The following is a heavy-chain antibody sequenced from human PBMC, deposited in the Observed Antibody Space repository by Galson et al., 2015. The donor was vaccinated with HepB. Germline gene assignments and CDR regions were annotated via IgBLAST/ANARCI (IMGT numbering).Heavy chain of an antibody. J-gene: IGHJ5*02. D-gene: IGHD4-23*01. CDR2: ISYAGTNK. CDR1: GFTFSSYG. V-gene: IGHV3-30*18. CDR3: AKDPGYRDYGGNWLDP. Sequence: SLRLSCAASGFTFSSYGMHWVRQAPGKGLEWVAVISYAGTNKYYADSVKGRFTISRDNSKNTLYLQMNSLRAEDTAVCYCAKDPGYRDYGGNWLDPWGQGTLVTVSS.